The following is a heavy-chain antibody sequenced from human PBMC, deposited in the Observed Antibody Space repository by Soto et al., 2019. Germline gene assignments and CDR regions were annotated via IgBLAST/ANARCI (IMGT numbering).Heavy chain of an antibody. D-gene: IGHD1-7*01. Sequence: SETLSLTCTVSGGSISSSSYYWGWIRQPPGKGLEWIGSIYYSGSTYYNPSLKSRVTISVDTSKNQFSLKLSSVTAADTAVYYCASQTNWNYILGWFDPWGQGTLVTVSS. V-gene: IGHV4-39*01. CDR1: GGSISSSSYY. CDR2: IYYSGST. CDR3: ASQTNWNYILGWFDP. J-gene: IGHJ5*02.